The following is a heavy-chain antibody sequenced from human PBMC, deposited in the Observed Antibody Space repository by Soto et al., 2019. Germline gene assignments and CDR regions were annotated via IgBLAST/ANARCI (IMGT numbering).Heavy chain of an antibody. CDR1: GFTFTGYY. V-gene: IGHV1-2*02. J-gene: IGHJ4*02. D-gene: IGHD2-21*01. CDR3: ARDQRSYGEPPFDY. Sequence: ASVKVSCKASGFTFTGYYIHWVRQVPGQGLEWMGWIKSNGDDTKYAQKFQERVIMTRDTPMNTVYMELSRLRSDDTAVYYCARDQRSYGEPPFDYWGQGTLVTVSS. CDR2: IKSNGDDT.